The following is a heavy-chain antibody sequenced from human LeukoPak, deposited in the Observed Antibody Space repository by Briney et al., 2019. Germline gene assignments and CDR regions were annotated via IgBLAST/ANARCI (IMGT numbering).Heavy chain of an antibody. V-gene: IGHV3-48*03. CDR3: SGSYLGNYFDY. CDR1: GFTFSSYE. Sequence: GGSLRLSCAASGFTFSSYEMNWVRQAPGKGLEWVSYISSSGSTIYYADSVKGRFTISRDNAKNSLYLQMNSLRAEDTAVYYCSGSYLGNYFDYWGQGTLVTVSS. CDR2: ISSSGSTI. D-gene: IGHD1-26*01. J-gene: IGHJ4*02.